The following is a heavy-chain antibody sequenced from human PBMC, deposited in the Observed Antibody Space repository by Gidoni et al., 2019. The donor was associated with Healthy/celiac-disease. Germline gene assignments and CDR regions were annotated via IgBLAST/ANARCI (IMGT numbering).Heavy chain of an antibody. CDR2: IYSCGSK. J-gene: IGHJ4*02. Sequence: EVQLVASGGGLIQPGGSLRLSCADSGFTVSSNYMSWVRQAPGKGLEWVSVIYSCGSKYYADSVKGRFTISRDNSKNTLYLQMNSLRAEDTAVYYCARGHTAMVGHCDYWGQGTLVTVSS. CDR3: ARGHTAMVGHCDY. CDR1: GFTVSSNY. D-gene: IGHD5-18*01. V-gene: IGHV3-53*01.